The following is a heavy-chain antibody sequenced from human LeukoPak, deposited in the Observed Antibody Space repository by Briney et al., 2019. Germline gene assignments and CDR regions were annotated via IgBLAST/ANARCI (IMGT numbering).Heavy chain of an antibody. CDR3: ARAGSDYDSSGYVDY. D-gene: IGHD3-22*01. J-gene: IGHJ4*02. CDR1: GGSISSYY. CDR2: IYYSGST. Sequence: PSETLSLTCTVSGGSISSYYWSWIRQPPGKGLEWIGYIYYSGSTNYNPSLKSRVTISVDTSKNQFSLKLSSVTAADTAVYYCARAGSDYDSSGYVDYWGQRTLVTVSS. V-gene: IGHV4-59*01.